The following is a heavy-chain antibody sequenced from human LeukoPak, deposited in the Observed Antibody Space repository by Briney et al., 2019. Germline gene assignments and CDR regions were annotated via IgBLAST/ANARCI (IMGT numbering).Heavy chain of an antibody. D-gene: IGHD1-7*01. J-gene: IGHJ4*02. CDR2: INHSGST. Sequence: PSETLSLTCTVSGGSISSGSFYWSWIRQPPGKGLEWIGEINHSGSTNYNPSLKSRVTISVDTSKNQFSPKLSSVTAADTAVYYCARLKATTYPLDYWDQGTLVTVSS. CDR1: GGSISSGSFY. CDR3: ARLKATTYPLDY. V-gene: IGHV4-39*07.